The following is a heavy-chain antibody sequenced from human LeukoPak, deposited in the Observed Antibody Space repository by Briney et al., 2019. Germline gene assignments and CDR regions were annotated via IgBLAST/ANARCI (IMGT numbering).Heavy chain of an antibody. D-gene: IGHD3-22*01. J-gene: IGHJ6*02. CDR3: ARDLYYYDSSGKVFYYYYGMDV. Sequence: SVKVSCKASGGTFSSYAISWVRQAPGQGLEWMGRIIPILGIANYARKFQGRVTITADKSTSTAYMELSSLRSEDTAVYYCARDLYYYDSSGKVFYYYYGMDVWGQGTTVTVSS. CDR2: IIPILGIA. CDR1: GGTFSSYA. V-gene: IGHV1-69*04.